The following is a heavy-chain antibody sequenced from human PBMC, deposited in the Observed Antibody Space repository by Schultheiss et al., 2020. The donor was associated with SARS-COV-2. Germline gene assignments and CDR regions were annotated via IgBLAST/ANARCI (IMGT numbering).Heavy chain of an antibody. J-gene: IGHJ6*02. CDR3: TRSLFYSSSSHYYYGMDV. V-gene: IGHV3-49*03. CDR1: GFTFSSYA. CDR2: IRSKANGGTT. D-gene: IGHD6-6*01. Sequence: GGSLRLSCAASGFTFSSYAMSWFRQAPGKGLEWVGFIRSKANGGTTEYAASVKGRFTISRDDSKSIAYLQMNSLKTEDTAVYYCTRSLFYSSSSHYYYGMDVWGQGTTVTVSS.